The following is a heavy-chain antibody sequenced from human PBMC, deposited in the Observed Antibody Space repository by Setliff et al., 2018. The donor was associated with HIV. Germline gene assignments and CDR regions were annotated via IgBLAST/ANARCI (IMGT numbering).Heavy chain of an antibody. Sequence: GGSLRLSCAASGFTFSDSYMSWIRQAPGKGLEYLSYISSSGTTVFYGDSVKGRFTISRDNAKKSLYLQMSSLRVEDTAVYYCARILSTTPPKYWGQGSLVTVSS. J-gene: IGHJ4*02. V-gene: IGHV3-11*04. CDR2: ISSSGTTV. CDR3: ARILSTTPPKY. CDR1: GFTFSDSY. D-gene: IGHD5-12*01.